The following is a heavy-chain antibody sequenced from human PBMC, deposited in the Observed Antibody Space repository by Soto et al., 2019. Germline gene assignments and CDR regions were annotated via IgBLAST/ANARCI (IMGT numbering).Heavy chain of an antibody. D-gene: IGHD6-13*01. CDR3: VRAKSSSVYTSFDY. Sequence: EVQLVESGGGLVQPGGSLRLSCAASGFTFSSYQMHWVRQAPGKGLVCVSRIDNDGSSISYADSVKGRFTISRDNAKNTLYLQMNSLRVEDTALYYCVRAKSSSVYTSFDYWGQGTLVTVSS. J-gene: IGHJ4*02. CDR1: GFTFSSYQ. V-gene: IGHV3-74*01. CDR2: IDNDGSSI.